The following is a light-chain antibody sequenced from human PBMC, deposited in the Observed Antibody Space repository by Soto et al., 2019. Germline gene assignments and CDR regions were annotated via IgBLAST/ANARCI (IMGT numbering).Light chain of an antibody. CDR3: QHYRNWPPFT. Sequence: EIVMTQSPATLSVSPGERATLSCRASQSVSSNLAWYQQIPGQAPRLLIYGASTRATGIPARFSGSGSGTEFTLTISSLQPEDFGVYYCQHYRNWPPFTFGPGTKVD. V-gene: IGKV3-15*01. CDR1: QSVSSN. J-gene: IGKJ3*01. CDR2: GAS.